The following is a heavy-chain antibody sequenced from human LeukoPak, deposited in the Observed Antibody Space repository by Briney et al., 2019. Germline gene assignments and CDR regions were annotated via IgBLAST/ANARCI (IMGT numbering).Heavy chain of an antibody. CDR2: IYGSP. Sequence: PSETLSLTCTVSGGSITDHFWGWIRHTPGMGLEWIRHIYGSPTYNPSLKSRVTISDDTSENQIFLQMTSVTAADTAIYYCARRFRTSASGILHHDAYDIWGPGTEVIVSS. D-gene: IGHD3-10*01. CDR1: GGSITDHF. CDR3: ARRFRTSASGILHHDAYDI. V-gene: IGHV4-4*09. J-gene: IGHJ3*02.